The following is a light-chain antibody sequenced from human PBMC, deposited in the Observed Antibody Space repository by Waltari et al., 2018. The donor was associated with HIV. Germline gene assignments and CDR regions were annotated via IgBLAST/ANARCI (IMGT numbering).Light chain of an antibody. J-gene: IGKJ3*01. CDR1: QDIGNH. CDR3: QQFTSLPIT. Sequence: DILMTQSPPSLSASVGVKVTITCRASQDIGNHLSWYRQKSGRAPELLIYGASFLESGVPSKFSGRGSGTTFIFTINSLQPEDSATYYCQQFTSLPITFGPGTTVDIK. CDR2: GAS. V-gene: IGKV1-33*01.